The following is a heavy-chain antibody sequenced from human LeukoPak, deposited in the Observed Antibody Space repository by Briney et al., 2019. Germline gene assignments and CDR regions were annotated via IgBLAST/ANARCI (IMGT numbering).Heavy chain of an antibody. CDR3: ASSYGGNLSG. J-gene: IGHJ4*02. CDR2: IYYSGST. D-gene: IGHD4/OR15-4a*01. CDR1: GGSISSSSYY. Sequence: SETLSLTCTVSGGSISSSSYYWGWIRQPPGKGLEWIGSIYYSGSTYYNPSLKSRVTISVDTSKNQFSLKLSSVTAADTAVYYCASSYGGNLSGWGQGTLVTVSS. V-gene: IGHV4-39*01.